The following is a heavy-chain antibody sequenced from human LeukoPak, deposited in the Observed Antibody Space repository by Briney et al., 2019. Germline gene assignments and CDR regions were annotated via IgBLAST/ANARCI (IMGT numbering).Heavy chain of an antibody. CDR2: IYSGGST. CDR3: ARDAGNSGYGCDL. V-gene: IGHV3-53*01. CDR1: GFTVSSNY. J-gene: IGHJ5*02. D-gene: IGHD5-12*01. Sequence: GGSLRLSCAASGFTVSSNYMSWVRQAPGKGLEWVSVIYSGGSTFYADSVKGRFTISRDNARNSLYLQMNNLRGEDTAIYYCARDAGNSGYGCDLWGQGTLVTVSS.